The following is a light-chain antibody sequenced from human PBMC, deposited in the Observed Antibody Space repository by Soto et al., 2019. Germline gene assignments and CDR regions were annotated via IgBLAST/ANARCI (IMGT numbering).Light chain of an antibody. CDR1: SSNIGSTF. CDR2: KNN. V-gene: IGLV1-47*01. CDR3: ESYDSSLSDSYV. Sequence: QSVLTQPPSASGTPGQRVTISCTGSSSNIGSTFVYWYQQLPGTAPKLLIFKNNQRPSGVPDRFSASRSGTSASLAITGLQAEDEADYYCESYDSSLSDSYVFGTGTKVTVL. J-gene: IGLJ1*01.